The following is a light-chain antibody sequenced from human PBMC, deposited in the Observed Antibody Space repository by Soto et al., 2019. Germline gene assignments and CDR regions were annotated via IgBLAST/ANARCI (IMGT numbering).Light chain of an antibody. CDR2: EGT. J-gene: IGLJ3*02. CDR3: CSHAASSTLV. CDR1: SSDVGSYNL. V-gene: IGLV2-23*01. Sequence: QSALTQPASVSGSPGQSITISCTGTSSDVGSYNLVSWYQQHPGKAPKLMIYEGTKRPSGVSNRFSGSKSGNTASVTISGLQAEDEADYYCCSHAASSTLVFGGGTKVTVL.